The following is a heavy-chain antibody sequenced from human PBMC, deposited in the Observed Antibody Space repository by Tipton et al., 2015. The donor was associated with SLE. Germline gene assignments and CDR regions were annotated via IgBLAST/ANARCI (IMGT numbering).Heavy chain of an antibody. J-gene: IGHJ6*02. D-gene: IGHD6-13*01. V-gene: IGHV4-59*08. Sequence: TLSLTCTVSGGSISSYYWSWIRQPPGKGLEWIGDIYYSGSTNYNPSLKSRVTISVDTSKNQFSLKLSSVTAADTAVYYCARQGQQLVRPYYYGMDVWGQGTTVTVSS. CDR1: GGSISSYY. CDR3: ARQGQQLVRPYYYGMDV. CDR2: IYYSGST.